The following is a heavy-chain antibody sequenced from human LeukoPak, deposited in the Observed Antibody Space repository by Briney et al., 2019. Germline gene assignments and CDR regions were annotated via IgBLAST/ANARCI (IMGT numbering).Heavy chain of an antibody. CDR2: IGGRDGGT. J-gene: IGHJ4*02. V-gene: IGHV3-23*01. CDR3: AKWGDYDILTGYYDSDY. D-gene: IGHD3-9*01. Sequence: GASLRLSCAASGFIFSNYAMSWVRQAPGKRLEWVSAIGGRDGGTYYADSVKGRFTVSRDDPKNTLYLQMNTLRAEDTAVYYCAKWGDYDILTGYYDSDYWGQGTLVTVSS. CDR1: GFIFSNYA.